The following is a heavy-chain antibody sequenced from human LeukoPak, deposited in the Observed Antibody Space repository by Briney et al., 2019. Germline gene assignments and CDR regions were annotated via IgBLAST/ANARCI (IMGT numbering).Heavy chain of an antibody. Sequence: SETLSLTCTVSGGSISSYYWSWIRQPPGKGLEWIGYIYYSGSTYYNPSLKSRVTISVDTSKNQFSLKLSSVTAADTAVYYCARDSKIYDSSGGPLGPWGQGTLVTVSS. CDR2: IYYSGST. CDR3: ARDSKIYDSSGGPLGP. CDR1: GGSISSYY. J-gene: IGHJ5*02. V-gene: IGHV4-59*12. D-gene: IGHD3-22*01.